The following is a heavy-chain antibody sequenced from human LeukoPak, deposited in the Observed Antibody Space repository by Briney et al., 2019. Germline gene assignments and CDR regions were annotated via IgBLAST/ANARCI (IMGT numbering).Heavy chain of an antibody. D-gene: IGHD3-10*01. Sequence: PGGSLRLSCAASGFTVSSNYMSWVRQAPGKGLEWVSVIYSGGSTYYADSVKGRFIISRDNLKNTLYLQMNSLRDEDTAVYYCARDRGVRVTDYYYYAMDVWGQGTTVTVSS. CDR2: IYSGGST. V-gene: IGHV3-66*01. CDR3: ARDRGVRVTDYYYYAMDV. J-gene: IGHJ6*02. CDR1: GFTVSSNY.